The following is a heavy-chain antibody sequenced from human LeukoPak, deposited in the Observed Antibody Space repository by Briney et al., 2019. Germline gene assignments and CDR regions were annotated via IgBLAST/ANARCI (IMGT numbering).Heavy chain of an antibody. V-gene: IGHV3-21*01. J-gene: IGHJ6*03. CDR2: ISSGSGYI. CDR1: GFTFNTYT. CDR3: ARVVTVAWSERRPGYFYMDV. D-gene: IGHD1-1*01. Sequence: PGGSLRLSCAASGFTFNTYTMNWIRQAPGKGLEWVSSISSGSGYIYYADSVKGRFTISRDNAKKSLYLQMNSLRAEDTAVYYCARVVTVAWSERRPGYFYMDVWGKGTTVTVSS.